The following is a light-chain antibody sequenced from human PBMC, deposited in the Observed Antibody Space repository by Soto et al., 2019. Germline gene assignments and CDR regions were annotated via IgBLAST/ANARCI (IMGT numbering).Light chain of an antibody. J-gene: IGKJ1*01. Sequence: DIVMTQSPDSMAVSLGERATINCKSSQSVLHSSNNKNYLAWYQQKPGQPPKLLIYWASTRESGVPDRFSGSGSGTDFTLSISSLQAEDVAVYYCQQYYSPWTFGHGTKVEIK. V-gene: IGKV4-1*01. CDR2: WAS. CDR3: QQYYSPWT. CDR1: QSVLHSSNNKNY.